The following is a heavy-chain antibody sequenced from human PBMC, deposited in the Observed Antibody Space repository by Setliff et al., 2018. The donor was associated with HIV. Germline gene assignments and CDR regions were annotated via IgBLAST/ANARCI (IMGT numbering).Heavy chain of an antibody. V-gene: IGHV4-31*03. J-gene: IGHJ3*02. Sequence: SETLSLTCTVSGGSLNSGDYYWSWIRQHPGKGLEWIGYIYYSGSTYYNPSFTSRFTMSIDTSKNQFSLKLTSVTAADTVVFYCARGGGGDPFDIWGQGIQVTVSS. CDR3: ARGGGGDPFDI. D-gene: IGHD3-16*01. CDR2: IYYSGST. CDR1: GGSLNSGDYY.